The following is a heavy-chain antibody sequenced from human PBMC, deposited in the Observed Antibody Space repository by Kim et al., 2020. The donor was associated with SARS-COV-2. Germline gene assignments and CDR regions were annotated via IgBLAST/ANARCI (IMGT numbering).Heavy chain of an antibody. D-gene: IGHD6-19*01. J-gene: IGHJ4*02. CDR3: ARLRSRGWYSYYFDY. CDR2: IYGGGST. V-gene: IGHV3-53*01. CDR1: GFTVSGNY. Sequence: GGSLRLSCAASGFTVSGNYMSWVRQAPGKGLEWVSVIYGGGSTYYADSVKGRFTISRDNSKNTLYLQMNSMRAEETAVHYCARLRSRGWYSYYFDYWGQGTLVTVSS.